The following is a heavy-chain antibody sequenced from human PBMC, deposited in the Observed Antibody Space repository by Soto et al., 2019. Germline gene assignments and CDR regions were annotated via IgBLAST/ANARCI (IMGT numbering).Heavy chain of an antibody. D-gene: IGHD4-17*01. CDR3: ARDPRLRSYGMDV. V-gene: IGHV3-33*01. CDR2: IWYDGSNK. J-gene: IGHJ6*02. Sequence: GGSLRLSCAASGFTFSSYGMHWVRQAPGKGLEWVAVIWYDGSNKYYADSVKGRFTISRDNSKNTLYLQMNSLRAEDTAVYYCARDPRLRSYGMDVWGQGTTVTVSS. CDR1: GFTFSSYG.